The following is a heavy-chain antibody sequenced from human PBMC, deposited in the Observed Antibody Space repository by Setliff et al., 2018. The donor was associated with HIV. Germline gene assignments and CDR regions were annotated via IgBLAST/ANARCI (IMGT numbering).Heavy chain of an antibody. J-gene: IGHJ3*02. CDR1: GYTFTSYA. Sequence: ASVKVSCKASGYTFTSYALHWVRQAPGQRLEWMGWINAGNGHTKYSQKFQGRVSITRDTSASTAYMELSSLRSEDTAVYYCAREGQWLDLGDAFDIWGQGTVVTVSS. D-gene: IGHD6-19*01. V-gene: IGHV1-3*01. CDR2: INAGNGHT. CDR3: AREGQWLDLGDAFDI.